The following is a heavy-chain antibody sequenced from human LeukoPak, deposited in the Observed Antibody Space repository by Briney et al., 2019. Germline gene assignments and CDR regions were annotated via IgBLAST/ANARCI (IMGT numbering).Heavy chain of an antibody. D-gene: IGHD1-26*01. Sequence: SETLSLTCSVSDGSINSYYWSWIRQPPGKGLEWIGYIHSSGATHYNPSLKSRVTTSLDTSKNQFSLRLSSVTAADTAVYYCARLGSYSDHWGQGTLVTVYS. CDR2: IHSSGAT. V-gene: IGHV4-4*09. CDR3: ARLGSYSDH. J-gene: IGHJ5*02. CDR1: DGSINSYY.